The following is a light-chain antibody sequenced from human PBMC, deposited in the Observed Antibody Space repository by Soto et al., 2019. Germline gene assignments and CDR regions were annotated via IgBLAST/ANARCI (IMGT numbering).Light chain of an antibody. CDR3: QRYGSSSLY. Sequence: EIVLTQSPATLSSFPGDRVTLSCRASQSLSSTYLAWYQQRPGQAPRLLIFGASNRATGIPDRFRGSGSGTELTLTISRLEHGDFEVYYCQRYGSSSLYFGGGTKVDIK. CDR2: GAS. J-gene: IGKJ4*01. V-gene: IGKV3-20*01. CDR1: QSLSSTY.